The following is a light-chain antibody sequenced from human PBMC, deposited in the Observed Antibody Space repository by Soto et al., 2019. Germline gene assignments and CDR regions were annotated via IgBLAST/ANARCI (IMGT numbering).Light chain of an antibody. Sequence: DIETTQSRSTLSSSVGARFTNTCLASQSISSWLAWYQQKPGKAPKLLIYDASSLESGVPSRFSGSGSGTEFTLTISSLQPDDFATYYCQQHNSYPIPFGQGTRLEIK. CDR3: QQHNSYPIP. CDR1: QSISSW. J-gene: IGKJ5*01. CDR2: DAS. V-gene: IGKV1-5*01.